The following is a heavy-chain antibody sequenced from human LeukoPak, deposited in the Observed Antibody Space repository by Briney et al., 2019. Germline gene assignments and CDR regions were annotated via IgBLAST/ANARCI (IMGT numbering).Heavy chain of an antibody. CDR3: ARGDGVLRFGKYYMDV. J-gene: IGHJ6*03. CDR1: GFSFSNSR. D-gene: IGHD3-3*01. V-gene: IGHV3-48*01. Sequence: GGSLRLSCAASGFSFSNSRMKSVRQAPGKGLEWISYISRTSSNINYADSVAGRSTISRDNAKNSLYLKMNSVRAEDTAVYYCARGDGVLRFGKYYMDVWGKGTTVTVSS. CDR2: ISRTSSNI.